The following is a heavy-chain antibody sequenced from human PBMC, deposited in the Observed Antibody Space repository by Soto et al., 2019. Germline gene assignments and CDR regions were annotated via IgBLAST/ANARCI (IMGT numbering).Heavy chain of an antibody. V-gene: IGHV4-31*03. Sequence: QVQLQESGPGLVKPSQTLSLICTVSGDSIRNGFYYWSWIRQHPGKGLAWIGNISYVGSTSYNPSLKSRVTIAIDRSKNQFSLTLNSVTAADTTVYYCAKNETTRPWFNPWGQGTLVIVSS. CDR2: ISYVGST. D-gene: IGHD1-1*01. J-gene: IGHJ5*02. CDR1: GDSIRNGFYY. CDR3: AKNETTRPWFNP.